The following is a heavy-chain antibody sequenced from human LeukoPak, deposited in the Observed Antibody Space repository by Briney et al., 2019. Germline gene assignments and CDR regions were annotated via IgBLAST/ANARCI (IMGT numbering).Heavy chain of an antibody. Sequence: GGSLRLSCAASGITFSGYGMSWVRQAPGKGPEWVSGISGSGDTTDYADSVKGRFTISRDNSKSTLYLQMNSLGAEDTAVYYCATRQKMVVYWGQGTLVTVSS. V-gene: IGHV3-23*01. CDR2: ISGSGDTT. CDR1: GITFSGYG. CDR3: ATRQKMVVY. D-gene: IGHD6-13*01. J-gene: IGHJ4*02.